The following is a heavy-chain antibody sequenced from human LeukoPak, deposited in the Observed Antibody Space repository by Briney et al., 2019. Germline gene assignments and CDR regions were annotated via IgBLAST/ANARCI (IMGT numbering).Heavy chain of an antibody. CDR2: INPNSGGT. CDR3: ARDLTDCTNGVCYTWFDR. Sequence: ASVKVSCKASGYTFTGYYMHWVRQAPGQGLEWMGWINPNSGGTNYAQKFQGRVTMTRDTSISTAYMELSRLRSDDTAVYYCARDLTDCTNGVCYTWFDRWGQGTLVTVYS. CDR1: GYTFTGYY. D-gene: IGHD2-8*01. V-gene: IGHV1-2*02. J-gene: IGHJ5*02.